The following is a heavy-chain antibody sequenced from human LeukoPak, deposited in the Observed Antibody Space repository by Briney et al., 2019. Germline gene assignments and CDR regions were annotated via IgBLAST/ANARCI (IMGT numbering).Heavy chain of an antibody. CDR3: ARNLPKRQALYSSSWYGSTRDNWFDP. V-gene: IGHV1-46*01. CDR2: INPSGGST. CDR1: GYTFTSYG. Sequence: GASVKVSCKASGYTFTSYGISWVRQAPGQGLEWMGIINPSGGSTSYAQKFQGRVTMTRDMSTSTVYMELSSLRPEDTAVYYCARNLPKRQALYSSSWYGSTRDNWFDPWGQGTLVTVSS. D-gene: IGHD6-13*01. J-gene: IGHJ5*02.